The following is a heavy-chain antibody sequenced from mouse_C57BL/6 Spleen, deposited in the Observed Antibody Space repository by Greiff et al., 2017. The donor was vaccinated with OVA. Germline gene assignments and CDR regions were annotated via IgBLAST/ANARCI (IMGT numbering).Heavy chain of an antibody. CDR2: IYPGNSDT. CDR1: GYTFTSYW. V-gene: IGHV1-5*01. Sequence: EVQLQQSGTVLARPGASVKMSCKTSGYTFTSYWMHWVQQRPGQGLEWIGAIYPGNSDTRYNQKFTGKAKWTAVTSASTAYIELSSLTNEDSAVYYSTRGDTAVVPYYYAVGYWGQGATVTFAS. D-gene: IGHD1-1*01. J-gene: IGHJ4*01. CDR3: TRGDTAVVPYYYAVGY.